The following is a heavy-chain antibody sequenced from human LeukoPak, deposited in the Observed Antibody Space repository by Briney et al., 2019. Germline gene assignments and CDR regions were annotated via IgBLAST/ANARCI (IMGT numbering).Heavy chain of an antibody. J-gene: IGHJ4*02. D-gene: IGHD3-3*01. V-gene: IGHV3-48*03. CDR1: GLTFSNYE. CDR2: ISSSGSDI. CDR3: ARIYLRHFDF. Sequence: GGSLRLSCAASGLTFSNYEMHWVRQAPGKGLEWVSYISSSGSDIYYADSVKGRFTISRDNAKNSLYLHMNSLRVEDTAVYFCARIYLRHFDFWAQGTLVTVSS.